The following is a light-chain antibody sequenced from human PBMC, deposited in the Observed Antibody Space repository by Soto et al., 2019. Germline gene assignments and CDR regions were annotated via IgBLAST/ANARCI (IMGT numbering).Light chain of an antibody. V-gene: IGKV3-20*01. Sequence: EIVLTQSPGTLSLSPGERATLSCRASLSVSSSYLAWYQQKPGKAPRLLIYGASTRATGIPDRFSGSGSGTDFTLTISRLEPEDFAVYYCHQYGSSLWTFGQGTKVDIK. CDR1: LSVSSSY. CDR2: GAS. J-gene: IGKJ1*01. CDR3: HQYGSSLWT.